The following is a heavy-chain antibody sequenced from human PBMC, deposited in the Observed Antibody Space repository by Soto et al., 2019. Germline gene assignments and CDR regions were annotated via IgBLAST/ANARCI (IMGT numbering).Heavy chain of an antibody. V-gene: IGHV4-31*03. CDR2: IYYSGGT. J-gene: IGHJ4*02. D-gene: IGHD2-15*01. CDR3: ARMRGKYFHSGGLAAFDY. Sequence: SETLSLTCTVSGGSISGEDYYWNWIRQHPGKGLEWIGYIYYSGGTYYNPSLKSRVTISIDTSKNQFSLNLNSVTAADTAVYYCARMRGKYFHSGGLAAFDYWVQGTLVTVSS. CDR1: GGSISGEDYY.